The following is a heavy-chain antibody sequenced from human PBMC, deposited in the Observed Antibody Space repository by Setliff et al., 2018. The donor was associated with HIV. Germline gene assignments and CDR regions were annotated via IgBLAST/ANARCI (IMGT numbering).Heavy chain of an antibody. Sequence: GESLKISCKGSGYSFTTYWIGWVRQMPGKGLEWMGIIYPYDSDTRYSPSFQGQVTISADKSISTAYVQWSGLKASDTAMYYCARRPYYDSWSGHQAFDIWGQGTMVTISS. V-gene: IGHV5-51*01. CDR2: IYPYDSDT. D-gene: IGHD3-3*01. CDR3: ARRPYYDSWSGHQAFDI. CDR1: GYSFTTYW. J-gene: IGHJ3*02.